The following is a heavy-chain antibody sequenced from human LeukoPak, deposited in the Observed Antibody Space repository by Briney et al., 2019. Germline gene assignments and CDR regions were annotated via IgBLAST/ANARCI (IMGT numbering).Heavy chain of an antibody. J-gene: IGHJ4*02. CDR1: GGSISRSSYY. Sequence: PSETLSLTCTVSGGSISRSSYYWGWNRQPPGKGLEWIGSIYYSGSTYYNPSLKSRVTISVDTSKNQFSLNLNSVTAADTAVYYCAKIYYSDSSGPFDYWGQGTLVTVSS. D-gene: IGHD3-22*01. V-gene: IGHV4-39*01. CDR3: AKIYYSDSSGPFDY. CDR2: IYYSGST.